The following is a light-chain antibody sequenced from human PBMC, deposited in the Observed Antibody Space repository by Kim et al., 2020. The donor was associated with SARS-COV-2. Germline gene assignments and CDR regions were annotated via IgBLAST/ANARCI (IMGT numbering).Light chain of an antibody. CDR1: SGSIASNY. J-gene: IGLJ3*02. V-gene: IGLV6-57*03. Sequence: NFMLTQPHSVSESPGKTVTISCTRSSGSIASNYVQWSQQRPGSAPSTVIYEDDQRPSGVADRFSGSIDSSSNSASLTIAGLKTEDEADYYCQSYDSSNVVFGGGTQLTVL. CDR3: QSYDSSNVV. CDR2: EDD.